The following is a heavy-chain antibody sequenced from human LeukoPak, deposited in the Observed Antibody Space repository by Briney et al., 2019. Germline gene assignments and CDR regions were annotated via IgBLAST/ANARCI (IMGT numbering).Heavy chain of an antibody. CDR2: ISYDRSNK. CDR3: AKAKGDGTEY. D-gene: IGHD1-1*01. CDR1: GFTFSSYG. J-gene: IGHJ4*02. Sequence: GGSLRLSCAASGFTFSSYGMHWVRQAPGKGLEWVAVISYDRSNKYYADSVKGRFTISRDNSKDTLYLQMNSLRAEDTAVYYCAKAKGDGTEYWGQGTLVTVSS. V-gene: IGHV3-30*18.